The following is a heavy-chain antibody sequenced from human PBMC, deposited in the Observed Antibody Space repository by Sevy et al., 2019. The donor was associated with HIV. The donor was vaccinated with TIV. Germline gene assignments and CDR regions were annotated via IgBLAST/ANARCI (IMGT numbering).Heavy chain of an antibody. D-gene: IGHD3-16*01. J-gene: IGHJ4*01. V-gene: IGHV3-7*03. CDR2: IKPDGSES. Sequence: GGSLRLSCVASGFTFNNFWMAWVHQAPGKGLEWFANIKPDGSESNHVGSVKGRFTISRDNAKNSLYLQMNSLTAEDMAVYYWARDVGGGYFDYWGQGTLVTVSS. CDR1: GFTFNNFW. CDR3: ARDVGGGYFDY.